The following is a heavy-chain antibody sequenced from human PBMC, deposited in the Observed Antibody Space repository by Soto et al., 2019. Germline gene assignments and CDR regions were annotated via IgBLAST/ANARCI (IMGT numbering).Heavy chain of an antibody. V-gene: IGHV1-69*08. Sequence: QDQLVQSGAEVKKPGSSVKISCKASGCTFSSHTFSGVGQAPGQGIEWMGRIIPALGTANYAQKFQGRVTITADESATTVYMELNSLRSEDTAVYYSARPDFGDYWYFDLWGRGTLVTLPS. CDR3: ARPDFGDYWYFDL. CDR1: GCTFSSHT. D-gene: IGHD4-17*01. J-gene: IGHJ2*01. CDR2: IIPALGTA.